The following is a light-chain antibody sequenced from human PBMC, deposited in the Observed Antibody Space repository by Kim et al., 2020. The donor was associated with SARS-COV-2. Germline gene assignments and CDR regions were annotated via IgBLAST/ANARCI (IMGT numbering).Light chain of an antibody. CDR1: QRVSSSY. CDR2: GAS. J-gene: IGKJ4*01. Sequence: SLSPGERPTLACRASQRVSSSYLAWYQQKPGQAPRHLIYGASSRATGIPDRFSGSGSGTDFTLTISRLEPEDCAAYYCQQYGSSPTFVGGTKGEI. V-gene: IGKV3-20*01. CDR3: QQYGSSPT.